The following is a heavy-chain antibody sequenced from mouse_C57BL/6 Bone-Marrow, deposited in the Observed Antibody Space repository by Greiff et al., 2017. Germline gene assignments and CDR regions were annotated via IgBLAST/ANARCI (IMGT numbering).Heavy chain of an antibody. CDR1: GYTFPSYG. D-gene: IGHD3-2*02. CDR2: IYPRSGNT. CDR3: ARSRQLRLRYFDV. V-gene: IGHV1-81*01. J-gene: IGHJ1*03. Sequence: QVQLQQSGAELARPGASVKLSCKASGYTFPSYGISWVKQRTGQGLEWIGEIYPRSGNTYYNEKFKGKATLTADKSSSTAYMELRSLTSEDSAVYFCARSRQLRLRYFDVWGTGTTVTVSS.